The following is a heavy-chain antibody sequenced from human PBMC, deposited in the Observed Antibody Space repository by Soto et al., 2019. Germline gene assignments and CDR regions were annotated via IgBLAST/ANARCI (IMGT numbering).Heavy chain of an antibody. CDR1: GFTFSSYS. CDR3: ARDMGYCSGGSCYPLDY. Sequence: ESGGGLVQPGGSLRLSCAASGFTFSSYSMNWVRQAPGKGLEWVSYISSSSSTIYYADSVKGRFTISRDNAKNSLYLQMNSLRDEDTAVYYCARDMGYCSGGSCYPLDYWGQGTLVTVSS. J-gene: IGHJ4*02. D-gene: IGHD2-15*01. V-gene: IGHV3-48*02. CDR2: ISSSSSTI.